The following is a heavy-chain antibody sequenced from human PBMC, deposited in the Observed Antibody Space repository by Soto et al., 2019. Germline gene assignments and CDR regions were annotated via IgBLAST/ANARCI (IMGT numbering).Heavy chain of an antibody. CDR2: IYYTGLS. D-gene: IGHD2-15*01. CDR1: GGSISSYY. CDR3: ARDCGRCYSGFAS. Sequence: PSETLSLTCTVSGGSISSYYWSWIRQPPGKGLEWIGYIYYTGLSNSNPSLNSRVTMSVDTSKNQFSLKLSSVTAADTAVYYCARDCGRCYSGFASWGQGTLVTVSS. V-gene: IGHV4-59*01. J-gene: IGHJ4*02.